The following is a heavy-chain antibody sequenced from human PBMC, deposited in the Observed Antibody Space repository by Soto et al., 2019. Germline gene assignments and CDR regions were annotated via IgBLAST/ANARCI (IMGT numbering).Heavy chain of an antibody. CDR1: EYTFRSYA. D-gene: IGHD2-2*01. CDR2: ISGSGIST. Sequence: TGGSLRLSCAASEYTFRSYAMSWVRQAPGKWLEWLSAISGSGISTYYADSVKGGFTMSRDNSKNTLYLQMSSLRAEDTAVYYCAKLLYCVSPSCYSRDYYFDYWARGPLGTVS. CDR3: AKLLYCVSPSCYSRDYYFDY. J-gene: IGHJ4*02. V-gene: IGHV3-23*01.